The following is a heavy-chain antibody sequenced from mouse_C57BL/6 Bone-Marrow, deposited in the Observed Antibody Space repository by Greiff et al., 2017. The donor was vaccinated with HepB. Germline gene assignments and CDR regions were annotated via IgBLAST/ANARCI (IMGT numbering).Heavy chain of an antibody. J-gene: IGHJ3*01. CDR2: INPSTGGT. Sequence: EVQLVESGPELVKPGASVKISCKASGYSFTGYYMNWVKQSPEKSLEWIGEINPSTGGTTYNQKFKAKATLTVDQSSSTAYMELKSLTSEDSAVYYCARRDWDRGAYWGQGTLVTVSA. D-gene: IGHD4-1*01. CDR1: GYSFTGYY. V-gene: IGHV1-42*01. CDR3: ARRDWDRGAY.